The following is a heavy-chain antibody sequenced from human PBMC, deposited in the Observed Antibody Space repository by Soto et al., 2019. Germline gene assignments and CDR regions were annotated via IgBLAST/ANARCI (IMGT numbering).Heavy chain of an antibody. CDR2: IYYSGST. CDR3: ARGQLWSPFCYYYYYMDV. J-gene: IGHJ6*03. V-gene: IGHV4-59*01. Sequence: SETLSLTCTVSGGSISSYYWSWIRQPPGKGLEWIGYIYYSGSTNYNPSLKSRVTISVDTSKNQFSLKLSSVTAADTAVYYCARGQLWSPFCYYYYYMDVWGKGTTVTVSS. D-gene: IGHD5-18*01. CDR1: GGSISSYY.